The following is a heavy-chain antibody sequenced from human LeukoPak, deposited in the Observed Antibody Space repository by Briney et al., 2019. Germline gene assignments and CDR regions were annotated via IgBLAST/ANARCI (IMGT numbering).Heavy chain of an antibody. CDR1: GFTCSKFW. Sequence: QPGGSLSLSCAASGFTCSKFWMSWVRQAPGKGLEWVANIKEDGSEKYYVDSVKGRFTISRDNARNSLYLQMNSLRAEDTAVYYCASGRQLGYWGQGTLVTVSS. CDR3: ASGRQLGY. CDR2: IKEDGSEK. D-gene: IGHD6-13*01. J-gene: IGHJ4*02. V-gene: IGHV3-7*01.